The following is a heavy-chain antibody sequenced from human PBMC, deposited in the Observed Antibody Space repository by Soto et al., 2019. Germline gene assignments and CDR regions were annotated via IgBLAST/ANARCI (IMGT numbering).Heavy chain of an antibody. CDR2: IYYTT. V-gene: IGHV4-59*01. CDR1: GGSISNYY. Sequence: QVQLQASGPGLVKPAETLSLTCTVSGGSISNYYWSWIRQAPGKGLEWIGYIYYTTNYNPSLKSRVTISAETSMNQSYLTLTSVTAADTAVYYCVRTSPVAGGFDYRGQGTLVTVS. CDR3: VRTSPVAGGFDY. J-gene: IGHJ4*02. D-gene: IGHD6-19*01.